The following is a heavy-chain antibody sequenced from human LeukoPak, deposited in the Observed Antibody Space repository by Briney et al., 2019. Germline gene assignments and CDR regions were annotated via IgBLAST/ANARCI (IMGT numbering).Heavy chain of an antibody. CDR1: GGSISSSSYY. J-gene: IGHJ4*02. Sequence: SETLSLTCTVYGGSISSSSYYWGWIRPPPGKGLEWIGSIYYSGSTYYNPSLKRRVTISVDTSKNQFSLKLRSVTAADTAVYYCARGSSGLPFDYWGQGTLVTVSS. CDR2: IYYSGST. D-gene: IGHD3-22*01. CDR3: ARGSSGLPFDY. V-gene: IGHV4-39*01.